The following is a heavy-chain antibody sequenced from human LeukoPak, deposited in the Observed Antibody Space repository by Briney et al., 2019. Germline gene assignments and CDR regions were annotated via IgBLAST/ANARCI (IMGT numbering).Heavy chain of an antibody. CDR2: INPNSGGT. J-gene: IGHJ2*01. CDR3: ARDLGSIVATFDFFWYFDL. D-gene: IGHD5-12*01. V-gene: IGHV1-2*02. CDR1: GYTFTGYY. Sequence: SSVKVSCKSSGYTFTGYYMHWVRQAPGQGLEWMGLINPNSGGTNYSQKFQGRVTMTRDRSISTAYMELSRLTSDDTAVYYCARDLGSIVATFDFFWYFDLWGRGTLLTVSS.